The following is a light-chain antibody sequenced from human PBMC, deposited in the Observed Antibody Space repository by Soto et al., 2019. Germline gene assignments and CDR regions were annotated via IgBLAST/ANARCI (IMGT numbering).Light chain of an antibody. CDR1: QSVSSN. CDR3: QQYDTSPIT. V-gene: IGKV3-20*01. Sequence: IVLTQSPGTLSLSPGERATLSCRASQSVSSNLAWYQQKPGQAPRLLIYGASTRATGIPARFSGSGSGTEFTLTISRLEPEDFAVYYCQQYDTSPITFGQGTRFEIK. J-gene: IGKJ5*01. CDR2: GAS.